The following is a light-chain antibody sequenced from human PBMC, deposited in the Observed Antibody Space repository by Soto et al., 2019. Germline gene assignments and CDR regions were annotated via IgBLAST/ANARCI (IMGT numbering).Light chain of an antibody. V-gene: IGKV3-15*01. CDR2: GAS. CDR3: QQYNNWAPMYT. Sequence: EIVMTQSPATLSVSPGERATLSCRASQSISSNLAWYRHKPGQAPRLLIYGASSRVTCIPARFSGTGSGTEFTLTLSSIQSDDFGAYYSQQYNNWAPMYTFGQGTKLE. CDR1: QSISSN. J-gene: IGKJ2*01.